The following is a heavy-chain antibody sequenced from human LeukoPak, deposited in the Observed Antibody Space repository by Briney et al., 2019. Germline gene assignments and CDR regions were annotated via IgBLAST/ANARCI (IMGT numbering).Heavy chain of an antibody. J-gene: IGHJ3*02. V-gene: IGHV1-69*05. CDR2: IIPIFGTA. CDR3: ARDRTRGDGYNFGAFDI. CDR1: GGTFSSYA. Sequence: SVKVSCKASGGTFSSYAISWVRQAPGQGLEWMGGIIPIFGTANYAQKFQGRVTITTDESTSTAYMELSSLRSEDTAVYYCARDRTRGDGYNFGAFDIWGQGTMVTVSS. D-gene: IGHD5-24*01.